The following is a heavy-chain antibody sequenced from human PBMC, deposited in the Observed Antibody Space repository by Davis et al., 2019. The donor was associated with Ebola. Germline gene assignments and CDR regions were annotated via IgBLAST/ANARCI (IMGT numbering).Heavy chain of an antibody. J-gene: IGHJ3*02. D-gene: IGHD3-10*01. Sequence: GESPKTPCAASGFTFSSYGMSWVRQAPGKGLEWVSAISGSGGSTYYADSVKGRFTISRDNSKNTLYLQMNSLRAEDTAVYYCARDARYYGSGKGAFDIWGQGTMVTVSS. V-gene: IGHV3-23*01. CDR3: ARDARYYGSGKGAFDI. CDR1: GFTFSSYG. CDR2: ISGSGGST.